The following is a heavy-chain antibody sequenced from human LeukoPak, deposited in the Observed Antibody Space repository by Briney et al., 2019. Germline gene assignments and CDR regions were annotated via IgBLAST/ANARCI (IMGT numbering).Heavy chain of an antibody. D-gene: IGHD6-19*01. V-gene: IGHV5-51*01. Sequence: GVSLKISCKGSGYSFSIHWIAWVRQMPGRGLEWMGIIYPYDSDTRFRPSFQGQVTISVDKSINTAYLQWGSLKASDTAMYYCARSYSSGWELDYWGQGTLVTVSS. CDR3: ARSYSSGWELDY. CDR2: IYPYDSDT. CDR1: GYSFSIHW. J-gene: IGHJ4*02.